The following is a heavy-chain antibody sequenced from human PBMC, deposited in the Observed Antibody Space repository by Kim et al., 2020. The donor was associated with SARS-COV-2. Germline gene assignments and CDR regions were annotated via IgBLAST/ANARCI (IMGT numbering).Heavy chain of an antibody. V-gene: IGHV4-34*01. Sequence: SETLSLTCAVYGGSFTSYYWNWVRQSPGKGLEWIGEVNYSGGTTYNPSLEGRVTISADRSKSQFSLRLYSVTASDAAIFFCARLPLPSIEAVIKWLHGSNGFDVLGEGATVTVSS. CDR3: ARLPLPSIEAVIKWLHGSNGFDV. CDR1: GGSFTSYY. CDR2: VNYSGGT. D-gene: IGHD5-12*01. J-gene: IGHJ6*02.